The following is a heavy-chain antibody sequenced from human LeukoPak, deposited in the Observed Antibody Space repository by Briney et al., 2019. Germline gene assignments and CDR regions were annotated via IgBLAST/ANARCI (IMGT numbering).Heavy chain of an antibody. CDR1: GDSISSGDW. J-gene: IGHJ4*02. V-gene: IGHV4-4*02. CDR3: ARARAPWLLLRFPTGRIFDY. CDR2: INHSGST. D-gene: IGHD2-15*01. Sequence: SGTLSLTCAVSGDSISSGDWWTWIRQPPGKGLEWIGEINHSGSTNYNPSLKSRVTISVDTSKNQFSLKLSSVTAADTAVYYCARARAPWLLLRFPTGRIFDYWGQGPLVTVSS.